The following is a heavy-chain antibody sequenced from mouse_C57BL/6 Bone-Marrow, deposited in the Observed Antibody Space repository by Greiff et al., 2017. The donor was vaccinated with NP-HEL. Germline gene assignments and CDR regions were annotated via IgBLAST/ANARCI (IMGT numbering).Heavy chain of an antibody. Sequence: DVMLVESGGDLVKPGGSLKLSCAASGFTFSSYGMSWVRQTPDKRLEWVATISSGGSYTYYPDSVKGRFTISRDNAKNTLYLQMSSLKSEDTAMYYCARHENYGSIAWFAYWGQGTLVTVSA. V-gene: IGHV5-6*02. CDR1: GFTFSSYG. CDR2: ISSGGSYT. CDR3: ARHENYGSIAWFAY. J-gene: IGHJ3*01. D-gene: IGHD1-1*01.